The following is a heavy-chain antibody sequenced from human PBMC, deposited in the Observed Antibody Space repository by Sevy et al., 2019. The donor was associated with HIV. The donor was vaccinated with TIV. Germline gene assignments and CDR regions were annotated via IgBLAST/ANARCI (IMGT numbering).Heavy chain of an antibody. J-gene: IGHJ4*02. Sequence: GGSLRLSCTGSGFTFGDYAMSWFRQAPGMGLEWVGFIRSKDYGGATEYAASVKGRFTISRDESKSIADLQMNSLKTDDTAVYYCTRGYYYDSSGYSDYWGQGTLVTVSS. D-gene: IGHD3-22*01. CDR1: GFTFGDYA. CDR3: TRGYYYDSSGYSDY. CDR2: IRSKDYGGAT. V-gene: IGHV3-49*03.